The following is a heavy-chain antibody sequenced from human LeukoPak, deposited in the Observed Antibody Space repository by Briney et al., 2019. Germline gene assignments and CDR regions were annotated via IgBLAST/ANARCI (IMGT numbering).Heavy chain of an antibody. V-gene: IGHV3-21*06. Sequence: GGSLRLSCATSGFTFTNYGMNWVRQAPGKGLEWVSSIRSTSNYIYYADSVRGRFTISRDNARNSLYLQMNSLRVEDTAVYYCARDDHVDTAMIIDYWGQGTLVTVSS. CDR3: ARDDHVDTAMIIDY. D-gene: IGHD5-18*01. CDR1: GFTFTNYG. CDR2: IRSTSNYI. J-gene: IGHJ4*02.